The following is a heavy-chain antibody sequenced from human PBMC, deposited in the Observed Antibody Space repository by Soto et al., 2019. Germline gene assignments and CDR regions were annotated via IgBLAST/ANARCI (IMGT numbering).Heavy chain of an antibody. J-gene: IGHJ3*02. CDR1: GFTFSSYW. D-gene: IGHD6-6*01. CDR3: ARDHYSSSSEVLFDI. V-gene: IGHV3-74*01. Sequence: GGSLRLSCAASGFTFSSYWMHWVRQAPGKGLVWVSRINSDGSSTSYADSVKGRFTISRDNAKNTLYLQMNSLRAEDTAVYYFARDHYSSSSEVLFDIWGQGTMVTVSS. CDR2: INSDGSST.